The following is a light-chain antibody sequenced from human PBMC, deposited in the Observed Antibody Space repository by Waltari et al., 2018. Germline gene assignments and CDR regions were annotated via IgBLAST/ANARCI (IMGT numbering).Light chain of an antibody. CDR1: SSEVRGYNL. J-gene: IGLJ1*01. V-gene: IGLV2-14*01. CDR3: DSYTSSVTRI. Sequence: QAALPPPAPVSGYPGQSITIHCTGTSSEVRGYNLFAWFQHSPGKAPKLLIYVVTNRFAGVSNRFSGSKSGNTASLTISGLQAEDEADYYCDSYTSSVTRIFGTGTKVTVL. CDR2: VVT.